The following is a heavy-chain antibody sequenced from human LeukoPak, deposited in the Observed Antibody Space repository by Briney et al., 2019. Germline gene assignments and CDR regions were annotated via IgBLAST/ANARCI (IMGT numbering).Heavy chain of an antibody. CDR2: IYPGDSDT. J-gene: IGHJ5*02. D-gene: IGHD3-10*01. Sequence: GESVKISCKASGYSFNSYWIAWVRQMPGKGLEWMGIIYPGDSDTRYSPSFQGQVTISADKSISTAYLQWSSLKASDTAMYYCARSRSYYGSGNWFDPWGQGTLVTVSS. V-gene: IGHV5-51*01. CDR3: ARSRSYYGSGNWFDP. CDR1: GYSFNSYW.